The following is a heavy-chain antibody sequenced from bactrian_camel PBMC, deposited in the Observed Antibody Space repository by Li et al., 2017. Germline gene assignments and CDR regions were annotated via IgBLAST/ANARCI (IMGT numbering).Heavy chain of an antibody. CDR2: IDSTEIWSHDTT. Sequence: HVQLVESGGGSVQAGGSLRLSCSASKLSFTSTCMGWFRQAPGKEREGVATIDSTEIWSHDTTTYADSVKGRFTISKDNAKNVLCLQMNSLKPEDTAMYYCAAAQVANDCYSVAWSPDTSFGYWGQGTQVTVS. V-gene: IGHV3S63*01. J-gene: IGHJ6*01. CDR1: KLSFTSTC. D-gene: IGHD1*01. CDR3: AAAQVANDCYSVAWSPDTSFGY.